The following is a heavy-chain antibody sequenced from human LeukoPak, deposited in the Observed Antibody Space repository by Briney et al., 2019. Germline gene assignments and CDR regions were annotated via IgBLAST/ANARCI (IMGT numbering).Heavy chain of an antibody. D-gene: IGHD3-16*02. CDR1: GGSIGSGGYY. Sequence: NPSETLSLTCTVSGGSIGSGGYYWSWIRQHPGKGLEWIGYIYYSGSTYYNPSLKSRVTISVDTSKNQFSLKLSSVTAADTAVYYCARESGGVIAAPDYWGQGTLVTVSS. CDR3: ARESGGVIAAPDY. J-gene: IGHJ4*02. CDR2: IYYSGST. V-gene: IGHV4-31*03.